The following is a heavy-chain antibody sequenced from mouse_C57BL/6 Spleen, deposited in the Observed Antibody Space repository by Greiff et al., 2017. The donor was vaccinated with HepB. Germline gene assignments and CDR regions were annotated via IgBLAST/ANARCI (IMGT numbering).Heavy chain of an antibody. CDR2: IYPRDGST. Sequence: VQLQQSGPELVKPGASVKLSCKASGYTFTSYDINWVKQRPGQGLEWIGWIYPRDGSTKYNEKFKGKATLSVDTSSSTAYMELHSLTSADTAVSFCAREVVYYSNCLYWYIDVWGTGATETGSS. D-gene: IGHD2-5*01. CDR1: GYTFTSYD. V-gene: IGHV1-85*01. J-gene: IGHJ1*03. CDR3: AREVVYYSNCLYWYIDV.